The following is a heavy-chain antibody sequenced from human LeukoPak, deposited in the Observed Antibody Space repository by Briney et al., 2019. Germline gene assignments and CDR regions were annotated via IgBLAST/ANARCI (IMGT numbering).Heavy chain of an antibody. D-gene: IGHD3-10*01. V-gene: IGHV3-30*02. CDR1: GFTFSSYG. CDR2: IRYDGSNK. CDR3: AKDSGVLVWFGELS. Sequence: GGSLRLSCAASGFTFSSYGMHWVRQAPGKGLEWVAFIRYDGSNKYYADSVKGRFTISRDNSKNTLYLQMNSLRAEDTAVYYCAKDSGVLVWFGELSWGQGTLVTVSS. J-gene: IGHJ4*02.